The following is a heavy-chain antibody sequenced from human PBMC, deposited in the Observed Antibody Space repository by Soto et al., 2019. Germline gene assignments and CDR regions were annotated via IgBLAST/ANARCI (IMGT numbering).Heavy chain of an antibody. Sequence: GPSVKVSCKASGYTFTSYGISWVRQAPGQGLEWMGWISAYNGNTNYAQKLQGRVTMTTDTSTSTAYMELRSLRSDDTAVYYCARAHLYDFWSGYYVRPYYYYYMDVWGKGTTVTVSS. CDR3: ARAHLYDFWSGYYVRPYYYYYMDV. J-gene: IGHJ6*03. CDR1: GYTFTSYG. V-gene: IGHV1-18*01. CDR2: ISAYNGNT. D-gene: IGHD3-3*01.